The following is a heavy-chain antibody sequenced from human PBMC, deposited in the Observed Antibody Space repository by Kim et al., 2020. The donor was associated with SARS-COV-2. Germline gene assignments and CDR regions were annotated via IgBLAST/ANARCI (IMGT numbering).Heavy chain of an antibody. J-gene: IGHJ4*02. CDR1: GYTFTSYA. CDR2: IDAGNGNT. V-gene: IGHV1-3*01. Sequence: ASVKVSCKTSGYTFTSYAMHWVRQAPGQGLEWMGWIDAGNGNTKNSQKFQGRVTITRDTPASTAYMELSSLRSEDTAVYYCARWDGGSYYGLYYWGQGTLVTVSP. D-gene: IGHD1-26*01. CDR3: ARWDGGSYYGLYY.